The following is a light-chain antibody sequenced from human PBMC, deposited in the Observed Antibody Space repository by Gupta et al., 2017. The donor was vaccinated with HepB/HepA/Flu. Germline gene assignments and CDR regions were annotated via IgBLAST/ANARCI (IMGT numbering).Light chain of an antibody. Sequence: EIVLTQSPATLSSSPGERATLSCRASQSVSSYLAWYKQKPGQAPRLLIYDASNRDTGIPARFSGSGSGTDFTLTISSREPEDFAVYYCQQRSNWPPWTFGQGTKVEIK. V-gene: IGKV3-11*01. CDR2: DAS. CDR1: QSVSSY. J-gene: IGKJ1*01. CDR3: QQRSNWPPWT.